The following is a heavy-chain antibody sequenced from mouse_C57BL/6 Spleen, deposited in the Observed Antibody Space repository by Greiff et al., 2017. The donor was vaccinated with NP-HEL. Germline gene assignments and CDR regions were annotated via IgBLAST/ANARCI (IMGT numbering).Heavy chain of an antibody. V-gene: IGHV5-4*01. Sequence: EVQRVESGGGLVKPGGSLKLSCAASGFTFSSYAMSWVRQTPEKRLEWVATISDGGSYTYYPDNVKGRFTISRDNAKNNLYLQMSHLKSEDTAMYYCARATTVVATPFDYWGQGTTLTVSS. J-gene: IGHJ2*01. CDR3: ARATTVVATPFDY. CDR1: GFTFSSYA. D-gene: IGHD1-1*01. CDR2: ISDGGSYT.